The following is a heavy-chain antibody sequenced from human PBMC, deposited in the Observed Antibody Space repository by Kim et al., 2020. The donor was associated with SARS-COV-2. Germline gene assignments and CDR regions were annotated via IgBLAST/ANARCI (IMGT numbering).Heavy chain of an antibody. Sequence: GGSLRLSCAASGFTVSSNYMSWVRQAPGKGLEWVSVIYSGGSTYYADSVKGRFTISRDNSKNTLYLQMNSLRAVDTAVYYCARVGGGVDAWFDPWGQGTLVTVSS. CDR1: GFTVSSNY. CDR3: ARVGGGVDAWFDP. D-gene: IGHD3-16*01. CDR2: IYSGGST. J-gene: IGHJ5*02. V-gene: IGHV3-53*01.